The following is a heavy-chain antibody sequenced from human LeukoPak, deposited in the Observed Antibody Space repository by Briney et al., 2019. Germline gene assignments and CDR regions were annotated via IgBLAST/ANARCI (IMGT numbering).Heavy chain of an antibody. CDR3: ARDGMVTTWFDY. CDR2: IKQDGSEK. D-gene: IGHD4-17*01. J-gene: IGHJ4*02. CDR1: GFAFNSQT. V-gene: IGHV3-7*03. Sequence: PGGSLRLSCAASGFAFNSQTMSWVRQAPGKGLEWVANIKQDGSEKYYVDSVKGRFTISRDNAKDSLYLQMNSLRAEDTAVYYCARDGMVTTWFDYWGQGTLVTVSS.